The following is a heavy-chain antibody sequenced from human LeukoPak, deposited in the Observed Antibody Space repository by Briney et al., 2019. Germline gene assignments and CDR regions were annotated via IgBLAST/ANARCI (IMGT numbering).Heavy chain of an antibody. V-gene: IGHV1-46*01. D-gene: IGHD3-22*01. CDR3: AKDQNPTYYYDTSGYLNWFDP. CDR2: INPSGGST. CDR1: GYTFTGYY. Sequence: ASVKVSCKASGYTFTGYYMHWVRQAPGQGLEWMGVINPSGGSTSYAQRFQGRVTMTRDTSTSTVYMELSSLRSEDTAVYYCAKDQNPTYYYDTSGYLNWFDPWGQGTLVTVSS. J-gene: IGHJ5*02.